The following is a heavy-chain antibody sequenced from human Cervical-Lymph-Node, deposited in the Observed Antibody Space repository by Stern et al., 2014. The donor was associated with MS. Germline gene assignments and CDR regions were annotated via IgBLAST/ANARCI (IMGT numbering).Heavy chain of an antibody. J-gene: IGHJ6*02. CDR2: ISWNSDNI. CDR3: ASNPFYYYGLDV. V-gene: IGHV3-9*01. Sequence: VQLVQSGGGLVQPGRSLRLSCVASGFSFAEYNMHWVRQAPGKGLEWVSGISWNSDNIGYAASVKGRFTISRDNAKNSLYLQMNSLRPEDTALYYCASNPFYYYGLDVWGQGTTVIVSS. CDR1: GFSFAEYN. D-gene: IGHD1-14*01.